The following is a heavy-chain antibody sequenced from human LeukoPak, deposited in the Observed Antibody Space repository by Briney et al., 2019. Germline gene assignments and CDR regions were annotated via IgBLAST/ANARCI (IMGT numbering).Heavy chain of an antibody. J-gene: IGHJ4*02. CDR2: ISGSGGST. CDR3: AKGNWRYFDY. Sequence: GGSLRLSCAASGFTFSSYAMSWVRQAPGKGLEWVSVISGSGGSTYYADSVKGRFTISRDNSKNTLYLQMNSLGADDTAVYYCAKGNWRYFDYWGQGTLVTVSS. V-gene: IGHV3-23*01. CDR1: GFTFSSYA. D-gene: IGHD1-1*01.